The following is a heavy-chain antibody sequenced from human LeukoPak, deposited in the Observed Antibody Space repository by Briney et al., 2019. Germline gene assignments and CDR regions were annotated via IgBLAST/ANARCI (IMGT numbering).Heavy chain of an antibody. CDR1: GFTFSNAW. CDR3: ARDTYYDFWSGYYGLDY. V-gene: IGHV3-11*04. J-gene: IGHJ4*02. D-gene: IGHD3-3*01. Sequence: GGSLRLSCAASGFTFSNAWMSWVRQAPGKGLEWVSYISSSGSTIYYADSVKGQFTISRDNAKNSLYLQMNSLRAEDTAVYYCARDTYYDFWSGYYGLDYWGQGTLVTVSS. CDR2: ISSSGSTI.